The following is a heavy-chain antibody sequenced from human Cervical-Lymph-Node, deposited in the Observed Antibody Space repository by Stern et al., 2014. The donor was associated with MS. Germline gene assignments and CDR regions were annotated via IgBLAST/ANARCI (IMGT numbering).Heavy chain of an antibody. J-gene: IGHJ4*02. CDR3: ASQYYDFWSGYSRVYYFDY. V-gene: IGHV3-48*01. CDR1: GLTFSSYS. CDR2: ISRSSDTI. D-gene: IGHD3-3*01. Sequence: VQLVESGGGLVQPGGSLRLSCAASGLTFSSYSMNWVRQAPGKGLEWVSYISRSSDTIYYADLFKGRFTISRDTAKHSHALQMNSLRAEDTSVYSCASQYYDFWSGYSRVYYFDYWGQGTLVTVSS.